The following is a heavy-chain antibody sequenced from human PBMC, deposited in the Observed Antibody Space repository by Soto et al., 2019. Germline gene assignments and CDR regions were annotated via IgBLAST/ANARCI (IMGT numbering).Heavy chain of an antibody. J-gene: IGHJ5*02. CDR2: IIPIFGTA. D-gene: IGHD1-7*01. Sequence: SVKVSCKASGGTFSSYAISWVRQAPGQGLEWMGGIIPIFGTANYAQKFQGKVTITADESTSTAYMELSSLRSEDTAMYYCARHILQGRYNWNYVWFDPWGQGTLVTVSS. CDR3: ARHILQGRYNWNYVWFDP. CDR1: GGTFSSYA. V-gene: IGHV1-69*13.